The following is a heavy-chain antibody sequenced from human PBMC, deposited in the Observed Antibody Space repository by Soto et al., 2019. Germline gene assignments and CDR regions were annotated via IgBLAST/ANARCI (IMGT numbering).Heavy chain of an antibody. CDR3: AKDLDSRPRAFDI. Sequence: EVQLLESGGGLVQPGGSLRLSCAASGFTFSSYAMSWVRQAPGKGLEWVSAISGSGGSTYCADSVKGRFTISRDNSKNTLYLQMNSLRAEDTAVYYCAKDLDSRPRAFDIWGQGTMVTVSS. CDR2: ISGSGGST. V-gene: IGHV3-23*01. D-gene: IGHD6-13*01. CDR1: GFTFSSYA. J-gene: IGHJ3*02.